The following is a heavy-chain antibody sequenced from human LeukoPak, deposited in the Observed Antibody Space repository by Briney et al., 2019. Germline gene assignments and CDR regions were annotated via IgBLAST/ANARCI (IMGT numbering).Heavy chain of an antibody. V-gene: IGHV3-48*03. CDR2: ISSSGSTI. CDR3: ARGYYDSSGYLWY. D-gene: IGHD3-22*01. CDR1: GLTFSSYE. J-gene: IGHJ4*02. Sequence: GGSLRLSCAASGLTFSSYEMNWVRQAPGKGLEWVSYISSSGSTIYYADSVKGRFTISRDNAKNSLYLQMNSLRAEDTAVYYCARGYYDSSGYLWYWGQGTLVTVSS.